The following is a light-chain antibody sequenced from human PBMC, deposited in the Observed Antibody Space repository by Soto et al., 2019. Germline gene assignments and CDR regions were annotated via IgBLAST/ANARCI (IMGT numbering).Light chain of an antibody. CDR2: DAS. CDR1: QSVSSY. J-gene: IGKJ2*01. V-gene: IGKV3-11*01. CDR3: QQRSNWPRLYT. Sequence: EIVLTQSPATLSLSPGERATLSCRASQSVSSYLAWYQQKPGQAPRLLIYDASNRATGIPARFSGSGSGTDFTLPIRSLEPEDFAVYCCQQRSNWPRLYTFSQGTKLEIK.